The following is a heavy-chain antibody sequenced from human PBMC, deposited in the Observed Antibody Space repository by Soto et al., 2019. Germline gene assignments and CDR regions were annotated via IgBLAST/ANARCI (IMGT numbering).Heavy chain of an antibody. V-gene: IGHV4-59*01. J-gene: IGHJ5*02. CDR3: ASSKMGLISVLET. CDR1: GDSIRSYF. D-gene: IGHD2-8*01. CDR2: IPYSGGP. Sequence: SETLSLTCNVSGDSIRSYFWIWIRQPPGKGLEWIGYIPYSGGPTYNPSLKSRVTISIDTSKKQFSLKMTSVTAADTAVYYCASSKMGLISVLETWSQGTLVTVSS.